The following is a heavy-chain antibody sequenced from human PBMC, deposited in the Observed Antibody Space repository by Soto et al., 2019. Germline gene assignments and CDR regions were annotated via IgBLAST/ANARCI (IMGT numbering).Heavy chain of an antibody. CDR1: GDSITRRDYY. CDR3: ARAIGGNNWNPNWFYS. V-gene: IGHV4-31*03. D-gene: IGHD1-20*01. J-gene: IGHJ5*01. CDR2: IHHSGAA. Sequence: TLSLTCTVSGDSITRRDYYWTWIRQHPGKGLEWIGYIHHSGAAHYNPSLKSRLTISVDTSRNQFSLKLTSVTAADTAVYYCARAIGGNNWNPNWFYSWGQGTKVTVSS.